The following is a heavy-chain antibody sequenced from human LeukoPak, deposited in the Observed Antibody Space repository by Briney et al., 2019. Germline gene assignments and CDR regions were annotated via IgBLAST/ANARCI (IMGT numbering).Heavy chain of an antibody. CDR3: ARENHPGDAFDI. Sequence: ASVKVSCKASGYTFTSYDINWVRQATGQGLEWMGWISAYNGNTNYAQKLQGRVTMTTDTSTSTAYMELRSLRSDDTAVYYCARENHPGDAFDIWGQGTMVTVSS. CDR1: GYTFTSYD. CDR2: ISAYNGNT. D-gene: IGHD1-14*01. J-gene: IGHJ3*02. V-gene: IGHV1-18*01.